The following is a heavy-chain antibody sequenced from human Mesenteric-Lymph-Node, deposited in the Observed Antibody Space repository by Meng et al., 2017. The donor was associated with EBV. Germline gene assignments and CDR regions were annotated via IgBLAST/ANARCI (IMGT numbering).Heavy chain of an antibody. CDR2: INHSGST. Sequence: QVQSQQWGAGMLKPSETLSRTCAVYGGSLSGYYWSWIRQPPGKGLEWIGEINHSGSTNYNPSLKSRVTISVDTSKNQFSLKLSSVTAADTAVYYCARGPNYWYFDLWGRGTLVTVSS. CDR3: ARGPNYWYFDL. J-gene: IGHJ2*01. V-gene: IGHV4-34*01. CDR1: GGSLSGYY.